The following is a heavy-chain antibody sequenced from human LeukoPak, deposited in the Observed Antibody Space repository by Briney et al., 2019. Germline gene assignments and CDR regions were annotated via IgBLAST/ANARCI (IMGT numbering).Heavy chain of an antibody. Sequence: GASVKVSCKASGYTLTGHYMHWVRRAPGQGLEWMGWINTNTGNPTYAQGFTGRFVFSLDTSVSTAYLQISSLKAEDTAVYYCARGGVVATRDWFDPWGQGTLVTVSS. CDR3: ARGGVVATRDWFDP. D-gene: IGHD5-12*01. CDR1: GYTLTGHY. V-gene: IGHV7-4-1*02. J-gene: IGHJ5*02. CDR2: INTNTGNP.